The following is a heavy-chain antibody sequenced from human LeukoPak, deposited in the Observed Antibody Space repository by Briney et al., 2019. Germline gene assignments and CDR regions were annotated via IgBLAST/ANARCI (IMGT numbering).Heavy chain of an antibody. J-gene: IGHJ4*02. CDR1: GYIFTNYG. Sequence: ASVKVSCKASGYIFTNYGVSWVRQAPGQGLQWMGWISAYNGHTSYAQKFQGRVTMTADTSTTTAHMELRSLTSDDTALYFCARDLRTRTQGTAQWDYWGQGTLVTVSS. D-gene: IGHD6-19*01. V-gene: IGHV1-18*01. CDR3: ARDLRTRTQGTAQWDY. CDR2: ISAYNGHT.